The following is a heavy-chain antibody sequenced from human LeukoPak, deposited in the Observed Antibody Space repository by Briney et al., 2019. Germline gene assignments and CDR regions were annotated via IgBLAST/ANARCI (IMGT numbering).Heavy chain of an antibody. CDR3: ARGPIDGASESPTPLYYFDY. Sequence: SETLSLTCTVSGGSISSYYWSWIRQPPGKGLEWIGYIYYSGSTNYNPFLKSRVTISVDTSKNQFSLKLSSVTAADTAVYYCARGPIDGASESPTPLYYFDYWGQGTLVTVSS. CDR1: GGSISSYY. CDR2: IYYSGST. V-gene: IGHV4-59*01. J-gene: IGHJ4*02. D-gene: IGHD1-26*01.